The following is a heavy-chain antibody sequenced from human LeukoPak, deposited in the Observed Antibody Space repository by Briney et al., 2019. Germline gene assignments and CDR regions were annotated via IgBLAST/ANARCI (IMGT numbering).Heavy chain of an antibody. D-gene: IGHD1-26*01. J-gene: IGHJ4*02. CDR1: GGSISSYY. Sequence: SETLSLTCSVSGGSISSYYWSWIRQPPGKGLEWIGYIYYSGNINYNPSLKSRVTISVDTSKNQFSLKLSSVTAADTAVYYCARAKWELSPFDSWGQRTLVTVSS. CDR2: IYYSGNI. V-gene: IGHV4-59*01. CDR3: ARAKWELSPFDS.